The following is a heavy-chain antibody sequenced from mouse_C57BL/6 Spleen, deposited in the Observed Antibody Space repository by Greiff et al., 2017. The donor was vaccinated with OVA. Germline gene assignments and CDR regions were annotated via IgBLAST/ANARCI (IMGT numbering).Heavy chain of an antibody. Sequence: QVQLQQSGPELAKPGASVKLSCKASGYTFTSSWMNWVKQRPGQGLEWIGYVNPSSGYTKYNKKFTTKPTLTAEKSASTAYMQLSSLTYGDTAVYYCARSESNLHCDYWGQGTTLTVSS. CDR2: VNPSSGYT. V-gene: IGHV1-7*01. J-gene: IGHJ2*01. CDR3: ARSESNLHCDY. D-gene: IGHD2-5*01. CDR1: GYTFTSSW.